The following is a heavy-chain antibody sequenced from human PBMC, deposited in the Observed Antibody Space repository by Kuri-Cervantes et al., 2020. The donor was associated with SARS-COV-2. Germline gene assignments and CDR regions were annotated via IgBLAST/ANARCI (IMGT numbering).Heavy chain of an antibody. CDR1: GFTFSSYS. CDR2: ISSTSTYI. D-gene: IGHD2/OR15-2a*01. J-gene: IGHJ6*03. V-gene: IGHV3-21*01. Sequence: GESLKISCTASGFTFSSYSMNWVRQAPGKGLEWVSAISSTSTYINYVDSVKGRFTISRDDAENSLYLQMSSLRAEDTAVYYCAREGTHLSSYYYMDVWGKGTTVTVSS. CDR3: AREGTHLSSYYYMDV.